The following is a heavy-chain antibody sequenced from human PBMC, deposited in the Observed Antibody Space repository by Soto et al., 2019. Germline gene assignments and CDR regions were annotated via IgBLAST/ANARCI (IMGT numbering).Heavy chain of an antibody. CDR1: GYTFTSYD. V-gene: IGHV1-8*01. Sequence: ASVKVSCKASGYTFTSYDINWVRQATGQGLEWMGWMNPNSGNTGYAQKFQGRVTMTRNTSISTAYMELSSLRSEDTAVYYCARTVITFGGVIVTYYYYYMDVWGKGTTVTVSS. CDR3: ARTVITFGGVIVTYYYYYMDV. D-gene: IGHD3-16*02. J-gene: IGHJ6*03. CDR2: MNPNSGNT.